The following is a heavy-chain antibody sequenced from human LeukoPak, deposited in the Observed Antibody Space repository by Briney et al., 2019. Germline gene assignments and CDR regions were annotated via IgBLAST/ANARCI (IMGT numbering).Heavy chain of an antibody. CDR1: GGSFRGTY. D-gene: IGHD3-10*01. Sequence: SETLSLTCTVSGGSFRGTYWTWMRQSAGKGPEWIGRIFSTGSTTYNPSLKSRVTMSVDTSKNQLSLKLSSVTAADTAIYYCARTIAGAYLDSWGPGTLVTVSS. CDR2: IFSTGST. CDR3: ARTIAGAYLDS. J-gene: IGHJ4*02. V-gene: IGHV4-4*07.